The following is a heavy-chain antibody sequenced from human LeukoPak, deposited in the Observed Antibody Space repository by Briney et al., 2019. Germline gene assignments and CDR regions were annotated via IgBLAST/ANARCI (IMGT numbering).Heavy chain of an antibody. CDR2: INSDGRST. V-gene: IGHV3-74*01. D-gene: IGHD2-8*01. CDR1: GFTFSNYW. CDR3: ARDLRAIVLMVYVYGDDPGYMDV. J-gene: IGHJ6*03. Sequence: GGSLRLSCAASGFTFSNYWMHWVRQAPGKGLVWVSRINSDGRSTNYADSVKGRFTISRDNAKNTLYLQMNSLRAEDRAVYYCARDLRAIVLMVYVYGDDPGYMDVWGKGTTVTVSS.